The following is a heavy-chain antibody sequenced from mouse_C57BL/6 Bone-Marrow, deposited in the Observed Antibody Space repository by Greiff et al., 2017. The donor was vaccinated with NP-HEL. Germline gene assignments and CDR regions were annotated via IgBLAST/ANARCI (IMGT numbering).Heavy chain of an antibody. CDR3: ARGATMITTGYYYAMDY. CDR2: ISDGGSYT. Sequence: EVQWVESGGGLVKPGGSLKLSCAASGFTFSSYAMSWVRQTPEKRLEWVATISDGGSYTYYPDNVKGRFTISRDNAKNNLYLQMSHLKSEDTAMYYCARGATMITTGYYYAMDYWGQGTSVTVSS. CDR1: GFTFSSYA. V-gene: IGHV5-4*01. D-gene: IGHD2-4*01. J-gene: IGHJ4*01.